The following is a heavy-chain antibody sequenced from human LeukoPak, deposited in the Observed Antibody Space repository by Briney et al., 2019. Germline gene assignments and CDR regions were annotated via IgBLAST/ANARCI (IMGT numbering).Heavy chain of an antibody. V-gene: IGHV3-30*04. D-gene: IGHD3-22*01. CDR3: ARGRYYDSSGYDWFDP. Sequence: GGSLRLSCAASGFTFSSYAMHWVRQAPGKGLEWVAVISYDGSNKYYADSVKGRFTISRDNSKNTLYLQMNSLRAEDTAVYYCARGRYYDSSGYDWFDPWGQGTLVTVSS. CDR1: GFTFSSYA. CDR2: ISYDGSNK. J-gene: IGHJ5*02.